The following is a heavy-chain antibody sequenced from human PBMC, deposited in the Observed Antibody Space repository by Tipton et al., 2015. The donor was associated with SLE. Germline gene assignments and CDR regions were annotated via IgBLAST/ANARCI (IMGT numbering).Heavy chain of an antibody. CDR3: ARDQASLGLDF. CDR1: GYTFANFW. V-gene: IGHV5-51*01. Sequence: QSGAEVKKPGESLKISCTVSGYTFANFWISWVRQTPEKGLEWMGFIYPTDSDTKYNPSFEGQVTISADKSTNTAYLQWNSLKTSDSAMYYCARDQASLGLDFWGQGTLVTVSS. CDR2: IYPTDSDT. J-gene: IGHJ4*02.